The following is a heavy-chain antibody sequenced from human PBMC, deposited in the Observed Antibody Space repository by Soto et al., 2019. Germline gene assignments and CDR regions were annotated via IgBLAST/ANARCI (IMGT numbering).Heavy chain of an antibody. Sequence: SETLSLTCAVYGGSFSGYYWSWIRQPPGKGLEWIGEINHSGSTNYNPSLKSRVTISVDTSKNQFSLKLSSVTAADTAVYYCARRGVYYYDSSGYEYWGQGTLVTVSS. CDR1: GGSFSGYY. J-gene: IGHJ4*02. CDR2: INHSGST. CDR3: ARRGVYYYDSSGYEY. V-gene: IGHV4-34*01. D-gene: IGHD3-22*01.